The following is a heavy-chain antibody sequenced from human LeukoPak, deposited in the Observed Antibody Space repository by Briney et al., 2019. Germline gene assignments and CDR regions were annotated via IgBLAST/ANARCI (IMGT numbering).Heavy chain of an antibody. J-gene: IGHJ3*02. Sequence: GRSLRLSCAASGFTFDDYAMHWVRQAPGKGLEWVSGISWNSGSIGYADSVKGRFTISRDNAKNSLYLQMNSLRAEDTALYYCAKEVTKHDAFDIWGQGTMVTVSS. CDR1: GFTFDDYA. CDR3: AKEVTKHDAFDI. V-gene: IGHV3-9*01. CDR2: ISWNSGSI. D-gene: IGHD2-21*02.